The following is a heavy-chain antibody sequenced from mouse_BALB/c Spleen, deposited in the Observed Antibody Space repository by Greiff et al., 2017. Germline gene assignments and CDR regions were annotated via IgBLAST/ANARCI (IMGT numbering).Heavy chain of an antibody. Sequence: EVQLQQSGPGLVKPSQSLSLTCSVTGYSITSGYYWNWIRQFPGNKLEWMGYISYDGSNNYNPSLKNRISITRDTSKNQFFLKLNSVTTEDTATYYCARGGYYGSSYVGYWGQGTTLTVSS. D-gene: IGHD1-1*01. J-gene: IGHJ2*01. CDR1: GYSITSGYY. CDR3: ARGGYYGSSYVGY. CDR2: ISYDGSN. V-gene: IGHV3-6*02.